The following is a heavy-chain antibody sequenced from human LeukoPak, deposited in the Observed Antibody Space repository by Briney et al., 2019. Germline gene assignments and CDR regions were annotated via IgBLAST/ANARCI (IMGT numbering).Heavy chain of an antibody. Sequence: GWSLRLSCATSGFTFSRHWMSWVRQAPGKGPEWVANITQDGSERYYVHSVKGRFTISRDNAKNSLYLQMNSLRAEDTAVYYCARDGGHSTDLDYWGQGIPVTVSS. CDR2: ITQDGSER. V-gene: IGHV3-7*01. J-gene: IGHJ4*02. CDR3: ARDGGHSTDLDY. D-gene: IGHD2-8*02. CDR1: GFTFSRHW.